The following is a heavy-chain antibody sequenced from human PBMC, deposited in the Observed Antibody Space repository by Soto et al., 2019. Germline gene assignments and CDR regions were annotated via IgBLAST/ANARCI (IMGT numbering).Heavy chain of an antibody. J-gene: IGHJ5*02. Sequence: QVQLQESGPGLVKPSQTLSLTCTVSGGSISSGGYYWSWIRQHPGKGLEWIGYIYYSGSTYYNPSLKSRVTISVDTSKNQFSLKLSSVTAADTAVYYCARDKSGDWVRGEGNWFDPWGQGTLVTVSS. CDR1: GGSISSGGYY. V-gene: IGHV4-31*03. D-gene: IGHD3-10*01. CDR2: IYYSGST. CDR3: ARDKSGDWVRGEGNWFDP.